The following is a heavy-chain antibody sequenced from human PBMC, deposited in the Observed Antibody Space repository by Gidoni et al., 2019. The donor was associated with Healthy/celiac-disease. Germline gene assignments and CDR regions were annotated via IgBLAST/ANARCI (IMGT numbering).Heavy chain of an antibody. CDR2: INPNSGGT. CDR1: GYTFTGHY. D-gene: IGHD6-13*01. J-gene: IGHJ5*02. V-gene: IGHV1-2*06. CDR3: ARARRIAAAGPGWFDP. Sequence: QVQLVQSGAEVKKPGASVTVSCKASGYTFTGHYMHWVRQAPGQGLEWMGRINPNSGGTNYAQKFQGRVTMTRDTSISTAYMELSRLRADDTAVYYCARARRIAAAGPGWFDPWGQGTLVTVSS.